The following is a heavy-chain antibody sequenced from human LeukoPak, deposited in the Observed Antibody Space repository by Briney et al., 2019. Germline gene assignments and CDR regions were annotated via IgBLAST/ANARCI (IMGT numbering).Heavy chain of an antibody. CDR1: GFTFSSYW. V-gene: IGHV3-7*04. J-gene: IGHJ4*02. CDR2: IKQDGSEK. CDR3: ARAFRQAGTVSDY. D-gene: IGHD6-13*01. Sequence: GGSLRLSCAASGFTFSSYWMTWVRQAPGKGLEWVANIKQDGSEKYYVDSVKGRFTISRDNAKNSLYLQMDSLRAEDTAVYYCARAFRQAGTVSDYWGQGAQVTVSS.